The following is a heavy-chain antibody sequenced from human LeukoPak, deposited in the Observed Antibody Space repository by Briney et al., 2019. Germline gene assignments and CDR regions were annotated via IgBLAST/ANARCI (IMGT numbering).Heavy chain of an antibody. J-gene: IGHJ4*02. CDR2: VGGSGVKT. CDR1: GFTVSSNY. D-gene: IGHD2-2*01. V-gene: IGHV3-23*01. CDR3: AKRGDCSGTCTYDY. Sequence: GGSLRLSCAASGFTVSSNYMSCVRQAPGKGLEWVSIVGGSGVKTYYADSVKGRFTISRDNSKNTVYLQMNSLRAEDTAVYYCAKRGDCSGTCTYDYWGQGTLVTVSS.